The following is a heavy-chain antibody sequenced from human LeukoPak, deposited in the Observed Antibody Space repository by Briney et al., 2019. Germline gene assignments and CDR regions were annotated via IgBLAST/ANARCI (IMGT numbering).Heavy chain of an antibody. Sequence: PGGALRLSRTASGFTFSNYAMSWVRQAPGKGLEWVSTISGSDGITYYADSVKGRFTISRDNSKNTLYLQMNSLRVEDTAIYYCAKGRGYCTGGSCYSDYWGQGTLVTVSS. CDR1: GFTFSNYA. CDR2: ISGSDGIT. J-gene: IGHJ4*02. V-gene: IGHV3-23*01. CDR3: AKGRGYCTGGSCYSDY. D-gene: IGHD2-15*01.